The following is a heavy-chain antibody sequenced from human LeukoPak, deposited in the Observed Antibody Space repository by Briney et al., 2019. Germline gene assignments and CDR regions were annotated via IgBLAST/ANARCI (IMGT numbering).Heavy chain of an antibody. CDR1: GFTFSSYW. V-gene: IGHV3-74*01. J-gene: IGHJ4*02. CDR3: ARGDRSGWYFDY. Sequence: GGSLRLSCAASGFTFSSYWMHWVRQAPGKGLVWVSRINSVGSSTTYADSVKGRFTISRDNAKNSLYLQMNSLRAEDTALYRCARGDRSGWYFDYWGQGTLVTVSS. D-gene: IGHD6-19*01. CDR2: INSVGSST.